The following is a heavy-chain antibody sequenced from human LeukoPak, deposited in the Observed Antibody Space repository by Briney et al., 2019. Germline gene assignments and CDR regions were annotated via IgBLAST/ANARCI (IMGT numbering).Heavy chain of an antibody. CDR3: ARGEAVDIVVAGIRYYYYGMDV. CDR2: IIPIFGTA. V-gene: IGHV1-69*13. Sequence: SVKVSCKASGGTFISYAISWVRQAPGQGLEWMGGIIPIFGTANYAQKFQGRVTITADESTSTAYMELSSLRSEDTAVYYCARGEAVDIVVAGIRYYYYGMDVWGQGTTVTVSS. D-gene: IGHD5-12*01. CDR1: GGTFISYA. J-gene: IGHJ6*02.